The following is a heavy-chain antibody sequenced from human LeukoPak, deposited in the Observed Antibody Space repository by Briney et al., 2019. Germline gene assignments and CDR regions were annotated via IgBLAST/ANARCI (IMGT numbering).Heavy chain of an antibody. V-gene: IGHV4-59*08. D-gene: IGHD1-1*01. Sequence: SETLSLTCTVSGGSISSYYWSWIRQPPGKGLEWLGYIYYSGSTNHNPSLKSRVTISVDTSKNQFSLKLSSVTAADTAVYYCAGHQRTGPFDYWGQGTLVTVSS. CDR2: IYYSGST. CDR1: GGSISSYY. J-gene: IGHJ4*02. CDR3: AGHQRTGPFDY.